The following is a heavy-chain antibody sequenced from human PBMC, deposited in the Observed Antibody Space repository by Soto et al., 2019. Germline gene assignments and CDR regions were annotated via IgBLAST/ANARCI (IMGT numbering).Heavy chain of an antibody. CDR2: IYYSGST. CDR1: GGSISSYY. V-gene: IGHV4-59*08. J-gene: IGHJ4*02. D-gene: IGHD2-15*01. Sequence: PSETLSLTCTVSGGSISSYYWSWIRQPPGKGLEWIGYIYYSGSTNYNPSLKSRVTISVDTSKNQFSLKLSSVTAADTAVYYCARGDCSGGSCDFDYWGQGTLVTVSS. CDR3: ARGDCSGGSCDFDY.